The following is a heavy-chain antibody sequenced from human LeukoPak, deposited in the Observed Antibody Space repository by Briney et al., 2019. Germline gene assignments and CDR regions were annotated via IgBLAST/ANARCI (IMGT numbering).Heavy chain of an antibody. V-gene: IGHV3-49*04. Sequence: GGSLRLSCTASGFTFGDYAMSWVRQAPGKGLEWVGFIRSKAYGGTTEYAASVKGRFTISRDESKSIAYLQMNSLKTEDTAVYYCARDAANYDFWSGSITSNWFDPWGQGTLVTVSS. CDR3: ARDAANYDFWSGSITSNWFDP. D-gene: IGHD3-3*01. J-gene: IGHJ5*02. CDR2: IRSKAYGGTT. CDR1: GFTFGDYA.